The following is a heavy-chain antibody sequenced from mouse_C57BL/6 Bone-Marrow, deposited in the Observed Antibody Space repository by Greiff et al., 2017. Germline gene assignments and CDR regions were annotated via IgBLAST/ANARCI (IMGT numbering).Heavy chain of an antibody. Sequence: VQLKESGAELVRPGASVKLSCTASGFNIKDYYMHWVKKRPEQGLEWIGRIDPEDGDTEYAPKFQGKATMTADPSSNTAYLQLSSLTSEDTAVYYCTTPVPYWGQGTLVTVSA. CDR2: IDPEDGDT. J-gene: IGHJ3*01. CDR1: GFNIKDYY. CDR3: TTPVPY. D-gene: IGHD1-1*01. V-gene: IGHV14-1*01.